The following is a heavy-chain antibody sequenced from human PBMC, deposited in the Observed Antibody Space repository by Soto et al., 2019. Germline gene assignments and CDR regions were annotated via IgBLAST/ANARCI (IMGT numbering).Heavy chain of an antibody. V-gene: IGHV3-30-3*01. J-gene: IGHJ3*02. D-gene: IGHD3-22*01. CDR3: ARDYISSGYYHSHAFDI. CDR2: ISYDGSNK. Sequence: QVQLVESGGGVVQPGRSLRLSCAASGFTFSSYAMHWVRQAPGKGLEWVAVISYDGSNKYYADSVKGRFTISRDNSXNXXYLKMNSLRAEDTAVYYCARDYISSGYYHSHAFDIWGQGTMVTVSS. CDR1: GFTFSSYA.